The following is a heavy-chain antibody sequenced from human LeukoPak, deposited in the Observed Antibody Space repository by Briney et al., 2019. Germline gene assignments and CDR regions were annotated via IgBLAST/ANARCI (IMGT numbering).Heavy chain of an antibody. Sequence: SETLSLTCAVYGGSFSGYYWRWIRQPPGNGLQSIGEINHSGSTNYNPSLKSRVTITVDTSKNQFSLTLSSVTAADTAVYYCARGHNSQDVRGAPYDYWGQGTLVTDSS. CDR1: GGSFSGYY. D-gene: IGHD3-10*02. CDR3: ARGHNSQDVRGAPYDY. J-gene: IGHJ4*02. V-gene: IGHV4-34*01. CDR2: INHSGST.